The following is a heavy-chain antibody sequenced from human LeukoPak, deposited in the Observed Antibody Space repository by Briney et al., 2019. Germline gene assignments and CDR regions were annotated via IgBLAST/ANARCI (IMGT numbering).Heavy chain of an antibody. CDR2: INAGNGNT. CDR3: ARGNSNYNWFDP. D-gene: IGHD4-11*01. V-gene: IGHV1-3*01. J-gene: IGHJ5*02. CDR1: GYTFTSYA. Sequence: ASVKVSCKASGYTFTSYAMHWVRQAPGQRLEWMGWINAGNGNTKYSQKFQGRVTITRDTSASTAYTELSSLRSEGTAVYYCARGNSNYNWFDPWGQGTLVTVSS.